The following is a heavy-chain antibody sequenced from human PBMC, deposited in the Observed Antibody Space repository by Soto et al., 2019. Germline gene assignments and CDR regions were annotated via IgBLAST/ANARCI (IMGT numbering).Heavy chain of an antibody. CDR1: GGSISSSNYY. Sequence: SETLSLTCTVSGGSISSSNYYWGWIRQPPGKGLEWIGSIYYSGSTYYNPSLKSRVTISVDTSKNQFSLKLSSVTAADTAVYYCAKQCRPPFIINTASPGIDTWGQGNTLTVSS. V-gene: IGHV4-39*01. CDR3: AKQCRPPFIINTASPGIDT. CDR2: IYYSGST. J-gene: IGHJ6*02. D-gene: IGHD3-22*01.